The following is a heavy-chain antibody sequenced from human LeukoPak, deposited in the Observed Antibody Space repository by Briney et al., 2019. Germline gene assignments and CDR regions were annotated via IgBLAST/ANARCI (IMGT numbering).Heavy chain of an antibody. CDR3: VKAASGGWYDTNFDY. CDR2: ITGNSANT. CDR1: GFTFSSYV. J-gene: IGHJ4*02. D-gene: IGHD6-19*01. V-gene: IGHV3-23*01. Sequence: GGSLRLSCAASGFTFSSYVMNWVRQAPGKGLEWVSVITGNSANTFYADSVKGRFTISRDNSKNTLYMYMNSLRAEDAAVYYCVKAASGGWYDTNFDYWGRGTLVTVSS.